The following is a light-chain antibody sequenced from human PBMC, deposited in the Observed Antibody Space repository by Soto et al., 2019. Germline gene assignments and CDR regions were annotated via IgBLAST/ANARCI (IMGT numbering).Light chain of an antibody. CDR1: QTVRNSY. J-gene: IGKJ2*01. Sequence: EIVLTQSPGTLSLSPGERATLSCRASQTVRNSYLAWYQQKPGQAPRLLIYGVSARATGIPHRFSGSGSGTDFTLTISRLEPEDFAVFYCQQYDGSLPYTFGQGTKLEIK. CDR3: QQYDGSLPYT. V-gene: IGKV3-20*01. CDR2: GVS.